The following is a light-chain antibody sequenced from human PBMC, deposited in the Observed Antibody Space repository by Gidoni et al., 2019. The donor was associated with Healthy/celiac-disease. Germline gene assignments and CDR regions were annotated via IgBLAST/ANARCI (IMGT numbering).Light chain of an antibody. CDR2: AAS. V-gene: IGKV1-8*01. Sequence: AIRITQSPSSLSASTGDRVTITCRASQGISSYLAWYQQKPGKAPKLLIYAASTLQSGVPSRFSGSGSGTDFTLTISCLQSEDFATYYCQQYYSYPGXXXPGTKVDIK. CDR3: QQYYSYPGX. CDR1: QGISSY. J-gene: IGKJ3*01.